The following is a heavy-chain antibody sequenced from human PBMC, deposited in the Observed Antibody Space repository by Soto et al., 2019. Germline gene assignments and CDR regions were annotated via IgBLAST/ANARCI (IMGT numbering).Heavy chain of an antibody. D-gene: IGHD5-12*01. CDR2: ISGSGDTT. J-gene: IGHJ4*02. Sequence: EVQVLESGGGLVQPGGSLRLSCAASGFTFTNYAMTWGRQAPGKGLEWVSGISGSGDTTYFADSVEGRFTLSRDRSKNTLYLQINSLSAEDPAIYYCAKVGSGYWFFDYWGRGTLVTVSS. V-gene: IGHV3-23*01. CDR3: AKVGSGYWFFDY. CDR1: GFTFTNYA.